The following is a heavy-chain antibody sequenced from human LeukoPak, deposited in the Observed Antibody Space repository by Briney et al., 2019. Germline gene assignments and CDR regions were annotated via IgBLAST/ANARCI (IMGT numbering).Heavy chain of an antibody. Sequence: PSETLSLTCTVSGGSISSSSYYWGWIRQPPGKGLEWIGSIYYSGSTYYNPSLKSRVTISVDTSKNQFSLKLSSVTAADTAVYYCARHNDGVVHAFDIWGQETMVTVSS. J-gene: IGHJ3*02. D-gene: IGHD2-21*01. CDR3: ARHNDGVVHAFDI. CDR1: GGSISSSSYY. V-gene: IGHV4-39*01. CDR2: IYYSGST.